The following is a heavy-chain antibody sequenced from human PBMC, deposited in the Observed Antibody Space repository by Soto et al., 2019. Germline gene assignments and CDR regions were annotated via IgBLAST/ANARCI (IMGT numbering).Heavy chain of an antibody. CDR2: INSDGSST. Sequence: EVQLVESGGGLVQPGGSLRLSCAASGFTFSSYWMHWVRQAPGKGLVWVSRINSDGSSTSYADSVKVRFTISRDNAKNTLYLQMNSLRAEDTAVYYCASILWSGYYDYWGQGTLVTVSS. CDR3: ASILWSGYYDY. V-gene: IGHV3-74*01. J-gene: IGHJ4*02. D-gene: IGHD3-3*01. CDR1: GFTFSSYW.